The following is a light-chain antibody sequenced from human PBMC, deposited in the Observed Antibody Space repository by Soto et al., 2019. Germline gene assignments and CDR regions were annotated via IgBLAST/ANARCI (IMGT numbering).Light chain of an antibody. CDR2: DAS. J-gene: IGKJ4*02. CDR3: HQYNNWLART. CDR1: QSVGSN. V-gene: IGKV3-15*01. Sequence: EIVMTQSPATLSVSPGEGATLSCRASQSVGSNLAWYQQKPGQAPRLLIYDASTRATGIPATFGGSGSGTEFTLTISSLQSEDSAVYYCHQYNNWLARTFGGGTKVDIK.